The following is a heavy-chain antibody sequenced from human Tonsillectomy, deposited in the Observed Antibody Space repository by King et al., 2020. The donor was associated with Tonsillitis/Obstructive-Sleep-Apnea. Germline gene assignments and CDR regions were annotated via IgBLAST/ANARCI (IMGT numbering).Heavy chain of an antibody. D-gene: IGHD6-6*01. V-gene: IGHV3-72*01. CDR2: SGNKASSFPT. J-gene: IGHJ3*02. CDR1: GFTLSDHY. Sequence: VQLVESGGGLVQPGGSLTISCAASGFTLSDHYIDWLRQAPGKGLEWVGRSGNKASSFPTAYAASLKGRFTISRDGSRNSLSLQMNSLKTEDTAVYYCSRGYSGSSIYAVDIWGQGKMVTVSS. CDR3: SRGYSGSSIYAVDI.